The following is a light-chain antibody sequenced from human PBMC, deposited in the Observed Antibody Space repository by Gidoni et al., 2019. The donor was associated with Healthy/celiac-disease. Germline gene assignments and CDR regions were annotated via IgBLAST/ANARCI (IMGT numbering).Light chain of an antibody. V-gene: IGKV3-11*01. J-gene: IGKJ4*01. CDR2: DAS. CDR3: QQRSNWSPT. Sequence: EIVLTQSPATLSLSPGERATLSCRASQSVSIYLAWYQQKPGQAPRRLIYDASNRATGIPARFSGSGSGKDFTLTISSLEPEDFAVYYWQQRSNWSPTFGGGTKVEIK. CDR1: QSVSIY.